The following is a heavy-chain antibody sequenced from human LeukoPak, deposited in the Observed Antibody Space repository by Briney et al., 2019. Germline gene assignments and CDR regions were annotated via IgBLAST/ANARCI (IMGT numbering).Heavy chain of an antibody. Sequence: QPGGSLRLSCAASGFMFSSYGMNWVRQAPGKGLKWVAVISYDGSDKYYADSVKGRFTISSDNSKNTLYLQMNSLRAEDTAVYYCARVDDYYDSSGSDYWGQGTLVTVSS. J-gene: IGHJ4*02. CDR3: ARVDDYYDSSGSDY. CDR2: ISYDGSDK. CDR1: GFMFSSYG. D-gene: IGHD3-22*01. V-gene: IGHV3-30*03.